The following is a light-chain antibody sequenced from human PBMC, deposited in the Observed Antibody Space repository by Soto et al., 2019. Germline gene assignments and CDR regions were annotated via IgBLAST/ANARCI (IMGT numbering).Light chain of an antibody. V-gene: IGKV1-39*01. CDR2: AAS. CDR1: QSISDY. Sequence: DIQMTQSPSSLSASVGDRVTITCRASQSISDYLNWYQQKPGKAPNLLIYAASSLQSGVPSRFSGSGSGTDFTLTISSLQSEDFATYYCQQIYSIPYTFGQGTRLEIK. CDR3: QQIYSIPYT. J-gene: IGKJ2*01.